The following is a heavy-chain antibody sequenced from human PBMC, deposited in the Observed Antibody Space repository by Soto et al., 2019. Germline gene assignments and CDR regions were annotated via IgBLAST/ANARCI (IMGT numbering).Heavy chain of an antibody. CDR3: AKDHGIAGAYGMDV. D-gene: IGHD6-13*01. Sequence: VSFAACGFTFRSYGMHWVRQAPGKGLEWVAVISYDGSNKYYADSVKGRFTISRDNSKNTLYLQMNSLRAEDTAVYYCAKDHGIAGAYGMDVWGQGTTVTVSS. CDR1: GFTFRSYG. J-gene: IGHJ6*02. CDR2: ISYDGSNK. V-gene: IGHV3-30*18.